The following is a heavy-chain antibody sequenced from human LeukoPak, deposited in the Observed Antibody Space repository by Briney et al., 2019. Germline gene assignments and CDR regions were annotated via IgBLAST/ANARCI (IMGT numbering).Heavy chain of an antibody. CDR2: IYYSGST. V-gene: IGHV4-39*07. J-gene: IGHJ6*03. Sequence: PSETLSLTCTVSGGSISSSSYSWGWIRQPPGKGLEWIGSIYYSGSTYYNPSLKSRVTISVDTSKNQFSLKLSSVTAADTAVYYCAREGRTDKYYYYYYMDVWGKGTTVTVSS. D-gene: IGHD2-15*01. CDR1: GGSISSSSYS. CDR3: AREGRTDKYYYYYYMDV.